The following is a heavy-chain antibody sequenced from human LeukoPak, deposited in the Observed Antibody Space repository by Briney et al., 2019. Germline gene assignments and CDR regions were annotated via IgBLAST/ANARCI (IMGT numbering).Heavy chain of an antibody. V-gene: IGHV4-59*01. CDR1: GGSISSYY. J-gene: IGHJ4*02. Sequence: SETLSLTCTVSGGSISSYYWSWTRQPPGKGLEWIGYIYYSGSTNYNPSLKSRVTISVDTSKNQFSLKLSSVTAADTAVYYCARSSGSYHPADYWGQGTLVTVSS. D-gene: IGHD1-26*01. CDR2: IYYSGST. CDR3: ARSSGSYHPADY.